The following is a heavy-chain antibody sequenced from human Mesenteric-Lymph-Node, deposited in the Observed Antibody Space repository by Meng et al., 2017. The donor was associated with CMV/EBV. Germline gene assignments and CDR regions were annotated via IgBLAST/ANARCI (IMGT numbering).Heavy chain of an antibody. V-gene: IGHV3-21*01. J-gene: IGHJ6*02. CDR3: ARDLFYCSSTSCYGLDMDV. CDR1: GFTFSSYS. CDR2: ISSSSSYI. D-gene: IGHD2-2*01. Sequence: GGSLRLSCAASGFTFSSYSMNWVRQAPGKGLEWVSSISSSSSYIYYADSVKGRFTISRDNAKNSLYLQMNSLRAEDTAVYYCARDLFYCSSTSCYGLDMDVWGQGTTVTVSS.